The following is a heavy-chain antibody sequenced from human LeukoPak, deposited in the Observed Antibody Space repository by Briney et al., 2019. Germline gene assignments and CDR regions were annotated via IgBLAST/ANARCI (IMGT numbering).Heavy chain of an antibody. Sequence: PGGSLRLSCAASGFTFSSYWMSWVRQAPGKGLEWVSLISGDGGSTYYADSVKGRFAISRDNSKNSLYLQMNSLRTEDTALYYCAKDIEGRWLQSRGLGDWGQGTLVTVSS. CDR1: GFTFSSYW. V-gene: IGHV3-43*02. CDR2: ISGDGGST. J-gene: IGHJ4*02. D-gene: IGHD5-24*01. CDR3: AKDIEGRWLQSRGLGD.